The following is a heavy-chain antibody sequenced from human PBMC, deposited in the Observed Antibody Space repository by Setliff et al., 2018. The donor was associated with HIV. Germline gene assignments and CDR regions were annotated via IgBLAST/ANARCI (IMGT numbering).Heavy chain of an antibody. V-gene: IGHV4-59*11. CDR2: IYYSGST. CDR3: ARGLNDYTNPSYMDV. Sequence: PSETLSLTCNVSGSPISSHYWTWIRQPPGKGLEWIGYIYYSGSTTYNPSLKSRVVISVDTSKNQFSLKVNSVTAVDTAVYYCARGLNDYTNPSYMDVWGKGTTVTVS. D-gene: IGHD4-4*01. J-gene: IGHJ6*03. CDR1: GSPISSHY.